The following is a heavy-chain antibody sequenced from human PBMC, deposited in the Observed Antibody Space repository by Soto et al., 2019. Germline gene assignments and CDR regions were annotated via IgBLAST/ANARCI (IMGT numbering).Heavy chain of an antibody. Sequence: QVQLVQSGAEVKKPGASVKVSCEASGYTFTAYYIHWVRQAPGQGLEWMGWINPNSGGTNNAQKFQGRVTMTRDTSINTAYMELSSLRYDGTAVYYCARKTDGSGTHPRAFYFDLWGQGTLVTLSS. CDR1: GYTFTAYY. D-gene: IGHD3-10*01. CDR3: ARKTDGSGTHPRAFYFDL. V-gene: IGHV1-2*02. J-gene: IGHJ4*02. CDR2: INPNSGGT.